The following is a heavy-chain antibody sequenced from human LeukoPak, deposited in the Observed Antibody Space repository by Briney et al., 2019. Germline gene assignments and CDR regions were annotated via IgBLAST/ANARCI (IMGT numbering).Heavy chain of an antibody. V-gene: IGHV4-39*01. Sequence: PSETLSLTCTVSGGSISSSSYYWGWIRQPPGKGLEWIGSIYYSGSTYYNPSLKSRVTISVDTSKNQFSLKLSSVTAADTAVYYCASHVLLWFGEYLFHAEYFQHWGQGTLVTVSS. J-gene: IGHJ1*01. CDR3: ASHVLLWFGEYLFHAEYFQH. CDR2: IYYSGST. D-gene: IGHD3-10*01. CDR1: GGSISSSSYY.